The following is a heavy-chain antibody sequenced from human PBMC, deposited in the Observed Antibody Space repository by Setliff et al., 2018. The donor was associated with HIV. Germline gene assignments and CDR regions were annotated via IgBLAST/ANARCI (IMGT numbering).Heavy chain of an antibody. D-gene: IGHD6-13*01. CDR3: ARGRIPAAATRFYYMDV. CDR1: GGSFSGYY. V-gene: IGHV4-34*01. CDR2: IHHSGST. J-gene: IGHJ6*03. Sequence: PSETLSLTCAVYGGSFSGYYWSWIRQTPGKGLEWIGEIHHSGSTNYNMSLWSRVTISLDASKNQFSLYLRSVTAADTAVYYCARGRIPAAATRFYYMDVWGKGTTVTVSS.